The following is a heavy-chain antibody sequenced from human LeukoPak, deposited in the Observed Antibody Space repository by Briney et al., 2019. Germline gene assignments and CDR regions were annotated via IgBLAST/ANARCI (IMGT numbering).Heavy chain of an antibody. Sequence: PGRSLRLSCAASGFTFSSYAMHWVRQAPGKGLEWVAVISYDGSNKYYADSVKGRFTVSRDNSKNTLYLQMNSLRAEGTAVYYCARAWGGSGYPLYYFDYWGQGTLVTASS. V-gene: IGHV3-30-3*01. D-gene: IGHD3-22*01. CDR2: ISYDGSNK. J-gene: IGHJ4*02. CDR1: GFTFSSYA. CDR3: ARAWGGSGYPLYYFDY.